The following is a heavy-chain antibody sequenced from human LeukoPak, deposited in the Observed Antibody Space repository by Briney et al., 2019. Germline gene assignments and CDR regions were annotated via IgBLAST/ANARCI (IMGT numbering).Heavy chain of an antibody. Sequence: SETLSLTCAVYGGSFSGYYWSWIRQPPGKGLEWIGEINHSGSTSYNPSLKSRVTISVDTSKNQFSLKLSSVTAADTAVYYCARLSIAVAGAKNWFDPWGQGTLVTVSS. D-gene: IGHD6-19*01. V-gene: IGHV4-34*01. J-gene: IGHJ5*02. CDR3: ARLSIAVAGAKNWFDP. CDR2: INHSGST. CDR1: GGSFSGYY.